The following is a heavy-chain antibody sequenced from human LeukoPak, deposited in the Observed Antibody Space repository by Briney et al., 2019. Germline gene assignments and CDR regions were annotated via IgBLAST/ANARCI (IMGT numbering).Heavy chain of an antibody. CDR1: GGSISSYY. Sequence: PSETLSLTCTVSGGSISSYYWSWIRQPPGKGLEWIGYIYYSGSTNYNPSLKSRVTISVDTPKNQFSLKLSSVTAADTAVYYCARDEGGSAPFDYWGQGTLVTVSS. CDR2: IYYSGST. D-gene: IGHD1-26*01. CDR3: ARDEGGSAPFDY. V-gene: IGHV4-59*01. J-gene: IGHJ4*02.